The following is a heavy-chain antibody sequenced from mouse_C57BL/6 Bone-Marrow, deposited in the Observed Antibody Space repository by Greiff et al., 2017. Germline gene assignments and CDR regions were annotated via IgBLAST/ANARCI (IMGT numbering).Heavy chain of an antibody. V-gene: IGHV1-82*01. Sequence: QVQLQQSGPELVKPGASVKISCKASGYAFSSSWMNWVKQRPGKGLEWIGRIYPGDGDTNYNGKFKGKATLTADKSSSTAYMQLSSLTSEDSAVYFCARLLYSNYGWYFDVWGTGTTVTVSS. CDR3: ARLLYSNYGWYFDV. J-gene: IGHJ1*03. CDR2: IYPGDGDT. D-gene: IGHD2-5*01. CDR1: GYAFSSSW.